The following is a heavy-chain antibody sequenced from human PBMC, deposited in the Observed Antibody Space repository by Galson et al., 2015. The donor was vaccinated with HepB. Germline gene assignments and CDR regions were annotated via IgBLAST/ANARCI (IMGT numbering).Heavy chain of an antibody. D-gene: IGHD3-22*01. Sequence: SETLSLTCAVYGGSFSAYYWTWIRQSPGKGLEWIAYISDSGSTKYNPSLRSRVTISVDTSKNQFSLKLSSVTAADTAMYYCARHQYSSALGYAMDVWGQGTTVTFSS. J-gene: IGHJ6*02. CDR1: GGSFSAYY. CDR3: ARHQYSSALGYAMDV. V-gene: IGHV4-59*08. CDR2: ISDSGST.